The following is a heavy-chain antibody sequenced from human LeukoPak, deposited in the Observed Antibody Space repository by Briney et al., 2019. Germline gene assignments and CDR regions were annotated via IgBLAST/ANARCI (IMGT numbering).Heavy chain of an antibody. V-gene: IGHV4-30-2*01. J-gene: IGHJ5*02. D-gene: IGHD3-10*01. Sequence: PPETLSLTCAVSGGSISSGGYSWSWIRQPPGKGLEWIGYIYHSGSTYYNPSLKSRVTISVDRSKNQFSLKLSSVTAADTAVYYCARASDGSGSYYNVDWFDPWGQGTLVTVSS. CDR1: GGSISSGGYS. CDR3: ARASDGSGSYYNVDWFDP. CDR2: IYHSGST.